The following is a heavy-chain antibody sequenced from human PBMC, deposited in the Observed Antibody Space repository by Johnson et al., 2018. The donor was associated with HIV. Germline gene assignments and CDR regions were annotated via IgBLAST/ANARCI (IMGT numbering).Heavy chain of an antibody. CDR2: ISYDGSKK. V-gene: IGHV3-30*04. Sequence: VQLVESGGGVVQPGRSLRLSCAASGFTFSSYAMYWVRQAPGKGLEWVAVISYDGSKKYYADTVKGRFTISRDNSKNTLYLQMNSLRTEDTAMFDCAKGHMSVYPMLDAVDIWGQGTMVTVSS. J-gene: IGHJ3*02. D-gene: IGHD3-3*01. CDR1: GFTFSSYA. CDR3: AKGHMSVYPMLDAVDI.